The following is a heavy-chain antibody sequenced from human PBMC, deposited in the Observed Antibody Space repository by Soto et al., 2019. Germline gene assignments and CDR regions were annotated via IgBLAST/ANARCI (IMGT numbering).Heavy chain of an antibody. CDR1: GFTFDDYA. J-gene: IGHJ5*02. V-gene: IGHV3-9*01. CDR2: ISWNSGSI. CDR3: AKDLSPSWDYSGGLEFDP. Sequence: EVQLVESGGGLVQPGRSLRLSCAASGFTFDDYAMHWVRQAPGKGLEWVSGISWNSGSIGYADSVKGRFTISRDNAKNSLYLQMNSLRAEDTALYYCAKDLSPSWDYSGGLEFDPWGQGTLVTVSS. D-gene: IGHD4-4*01.